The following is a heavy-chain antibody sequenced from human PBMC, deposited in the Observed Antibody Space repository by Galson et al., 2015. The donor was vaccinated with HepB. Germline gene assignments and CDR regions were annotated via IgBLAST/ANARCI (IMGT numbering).Heavy chain of an antibody. J-gene: IGHJ3*02. CDR2: ISDRGGST. D-gene: IGHD6-13*01. CDR3: AKGADHSSNWYLDDAFDI. V-gene: IGHV3-23*01. CDR1: GFTFSYYT. Sequence: SLRLSCAASGFTFSYYTMNWVRQVPGKGLEWVSSISDRGGSTNYADSVKGRFTISRDNSKNTLYLQMNSLRAEDTAVYYCAKGADHSSNWYLDDAFDIWGQGTMVPVSS.